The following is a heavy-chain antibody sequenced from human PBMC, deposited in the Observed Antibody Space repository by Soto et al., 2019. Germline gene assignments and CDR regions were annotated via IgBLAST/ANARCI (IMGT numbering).Heavy chain of an antibody. CDR2: IWYDGSNK. CDR1: GFTFSSYG. V-gene: IGHV3-33*01. D-gene: IGHD3-22*01. Sequence: QVQLVESGGGVVQPGRSLRLSCAASGFTFSSYGMHWVRQAPGKGLEWVAVIWYDGSNKYYADSVKGRFTISRDNSKNTLYLQMNRLRAEDTAVYYCARDPDYYDSSGYLTDPYYYYYGMDVWGQGTTVTVSS. CDR3: ARDPDYYDSSGYLTDPYYYYYGMDV. J-gene: IGHJ6*02.